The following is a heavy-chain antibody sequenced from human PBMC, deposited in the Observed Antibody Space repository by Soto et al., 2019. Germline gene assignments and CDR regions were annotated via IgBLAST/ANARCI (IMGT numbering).Heavy chain of an antibody. CDR3: ARQNDYYDSSGPLGWFDP. Sequence: SETLSLTCTVSGGSISSDSHHWSWIRQPPGKGLEWIGYIYYSGSTNYNPSLKSRVTISVDTSKNQFSLKLSSVTAADTAMYYCARQNDYYDSSGPLGWFDPWGQGTLVTVSS. CDR1: GGSISSDSHH. J-gene: IGHJ5*02. V-gene: IGHV4-61*01. D-gene: IGHD3-22*01. CDR2: IYYSGST.